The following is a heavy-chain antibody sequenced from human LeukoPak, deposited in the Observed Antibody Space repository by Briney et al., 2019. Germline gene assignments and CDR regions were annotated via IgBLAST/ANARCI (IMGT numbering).Heavy chain of an antibody. CDR2: IFSGDTT. CDR1: GFTVSDTC. D-gene: IGHD6-19*01. V-gene: IGHV3-53*01. CDR3: AKDQAVVRGGSGWNRGIFDY. J-gene: IGHJ4*02. Sequence: GGSLRLSCAASGFTVSDTCMTWVRQAPGKGLEWVSFIFSGDTTYYADSVKGRFTISRDNSKNTLYLQMNSLRDEDTAVYYCAKDQAVVRGGSGWNRGIFDYWGQETLVTVSP.